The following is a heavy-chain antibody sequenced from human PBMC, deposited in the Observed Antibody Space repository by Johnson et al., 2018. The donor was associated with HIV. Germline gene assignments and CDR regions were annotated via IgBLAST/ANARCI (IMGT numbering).Heavy chain of an antibody. J-gene: IGHJ3*02. D-gene: IGHD2/OR15-2a*01. CDR1: GFTFSSYG. Sequence: QVQLVESGGGVVQPGRSLRLSCEASGFTFSSYGMHWVRQAPGKGLEWVALIYSGGSTYYAASVKGRFTISRDNSTNTLYLQMNSLRPEDTAVYYCAILFLHALYIWGQGTMVTVSS. CDR3: AILFLHALYI. V-gene: IGHV3-NL1*01. CDR2: IYSGGST.